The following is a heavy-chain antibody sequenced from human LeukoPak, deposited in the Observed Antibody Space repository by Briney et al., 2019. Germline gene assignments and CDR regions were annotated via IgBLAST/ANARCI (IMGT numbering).Heavy chain of an antibody. CDR3: ASSQSSVAGIVGC. CDR1: GFTFSDYY. D-gene: IGHD6-19*01. Sequence: GGSLRLSCAASGFTFSDYYMTWIRQAPGKGLEWVSYISGSGSSKYYADSVKGRFTISRDNAKNSVYLQMSSLRVEDTAVYYCASSQSSVAGIVGCWGQGTLVTVSS. CDR2: ISGSGSSK. J-gene: IGHJ4*02. V-gene: IGHV3-11*04.